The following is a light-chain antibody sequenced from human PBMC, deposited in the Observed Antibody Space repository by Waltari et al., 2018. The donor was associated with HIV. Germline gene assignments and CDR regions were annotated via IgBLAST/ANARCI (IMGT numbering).Light chain of an antibody. CDR1: TSDVGTYNS. V-gene: IGLV2-23*02. Sequence: QSALTQPASVSGSPGQSITISCPGTTSDVGTYNSVSWYQQHPGKVPKLVIFDVTKRPSGASDRFSGSKSGNTASLTISGLQAEDEADYYCCTYAVIVVFGGGTKLTVL. J-gene: IGLJ2*01. CDR3: CTYAVIVV. CDR2: DVT.